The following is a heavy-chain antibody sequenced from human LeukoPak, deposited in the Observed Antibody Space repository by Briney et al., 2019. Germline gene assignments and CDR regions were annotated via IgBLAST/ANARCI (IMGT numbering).Heavy chain of an antibody. CDR1: GGSISSYY. J-gene: IGHJ5*02. CDR3: ASSTQKSQRSWFDP. D-gene: IGHD1-1*01. V-gene: IGHV4-59*01. Sequence: SETLSLTCTVSGGSISSYYWSWIRQPPGKGLEWIGYIYYSGSTNYNPSLKSRVTISVGTSKNQFSLKLSSVTAADTAVYYCASSTQKSQRSWFDPWGQGTLVTVSS. CDR2: IYYSGST.